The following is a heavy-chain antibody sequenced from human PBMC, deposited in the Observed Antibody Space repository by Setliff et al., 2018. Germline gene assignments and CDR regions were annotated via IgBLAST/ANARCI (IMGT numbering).Heavy chain of an antibody. CDR1: GFIFSEHH. CDR3: TRDQDYYGMDV. V-gene: IGHV3-72*01. J-gene: IGHJ6*02. CDR2: SRNKNQGYSK. Sequence: GSLRLSCALSGFIFSEHHIDWVRQSPGKGLEWVGRSRNKNQGYSKVYAASVKGRFTISRDNTKNSLYLQMNSLRGEDTAVYHCTRDQDYYGMDVWGQGTTVTVSS.